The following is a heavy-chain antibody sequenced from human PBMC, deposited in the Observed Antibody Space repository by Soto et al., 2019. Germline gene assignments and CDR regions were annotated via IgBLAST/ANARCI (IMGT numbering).Heavy chain of an antibody. D-gene: IGHD6-13*01. CDR2: INPSGGST. CDR3: ARNRAAPGNYAMYG. J-gene: IGHJ6*02. CDR1: GYTFTNYY. V-gene: IGHV1-46*01. Sequence: ASVKVSCKASGYTFTNYYMHWVRQAPGQGLEFMGIINPSGGSTSYAQRFQGRVTMTRDTSTSTVYMELSSLRSQDTAVYFCARNRAAPGNYAMYGWGHGSTVTVAS.